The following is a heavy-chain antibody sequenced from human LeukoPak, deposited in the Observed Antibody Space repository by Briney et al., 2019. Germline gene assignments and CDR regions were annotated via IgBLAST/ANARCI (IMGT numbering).Heavy chain of an antibody. Sequence: GGSLRLSCSASGFPFSGYTMHWVRQAPGKGLEYVSAISDSGGSTYYADSVKGRFTISRDNSKNTLYLQMSSLRAEDTAVYFCVRGYSFGPYGMDVWGQGTTVTVSS. D-gene: IGHD2-15*01. CDR1: GFPFSGYT. CDR2: ISDSGGST. V-gene: IGHV3-64D*09. CDR3: VRGYSFGPYGMDV. J-gene: IGHJ6*02.